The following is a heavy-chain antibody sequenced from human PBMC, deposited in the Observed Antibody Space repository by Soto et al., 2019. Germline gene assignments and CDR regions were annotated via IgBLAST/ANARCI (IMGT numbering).Heavy chain of an antibody. V-gene: IGHV1-24*01. CDR1: GYTLTELS. Sequence: GASVKVSCKVSGYTLTELSMHWVRQAPGKGLEWMGGFDPEDGETIYAQKFQGRVTMTEDTSTDTAYMELSSLRSEDTAVYYCATKSSITIFGVVSPYYGMDVWGQGTTVTVSS. CDR2: FDPEDGET. D-gene: IGHD3-3*01. J-gene: IGHJ6*02. CDR3: ATKSSITIFGVVSPYYGMDV.